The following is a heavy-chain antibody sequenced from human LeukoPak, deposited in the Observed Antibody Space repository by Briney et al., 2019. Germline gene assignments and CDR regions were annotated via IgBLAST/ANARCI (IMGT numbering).Heavy chain of an antibody. V-gene: IGHV4-59*08. Sequence: PSETLSLTCTVSGGSISSYYWSWIRQPPGKGLDWIGYIYYSGNTNYNPSLKSRVTMSVDTSKNQLSLKLSSVTAADTAVYYCASPRGEFHYYAFDISGHGTMVTVSS. D-gene: IGHD3-16*01. CDR2: IYYSGNT. CDR1: GGSISSYY. J-gene: IGHJ3*02. CDR3: ASPRGEFHYYAFDI.